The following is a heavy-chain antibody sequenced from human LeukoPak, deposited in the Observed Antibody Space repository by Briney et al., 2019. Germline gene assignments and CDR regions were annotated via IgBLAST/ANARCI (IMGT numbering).Heavy chain of an antibody. Sequence: ASVKVSCKASGGTFSSYAISWVRQAPGQGLEWMGGIIPIFGTANYAQKFQGRVTITADESTSTAYMELSSLRSEDTAVYYCARVGRVVGRPVFDYWGQGTLVTVSS. CDR3: ARVGRVVGRPVFDY. D-gene: IGHD2-15*01. CDR1: GGTFSSYA. CDR2: IIPIFGTA. V-gene: IGHV1-69*13. J-gene: IGHJ4*02.